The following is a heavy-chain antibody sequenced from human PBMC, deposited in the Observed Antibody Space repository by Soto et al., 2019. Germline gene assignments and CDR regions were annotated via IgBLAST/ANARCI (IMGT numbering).Heavy chain of an antibody. D-gene: IGHD3-9*01. V-gene: IGHV1-18*01. Sequence: ASVKVSCKASGYTFTSYGISWVRQAPGQGLEWMGWISAYNGNTNYAQKLQGRVTMTTDTSTSTAYMELRSLRSDDTAVYYCAREGRYFDWLLEVYYYYYRMDHWGQGTRATVPS. J-gene: IGHJ6*02. CDR3: AREGRYFDWLLEVYYYYYRMDH. CDR2: ISAYNGNT. CDR1: GYTFTSYG.